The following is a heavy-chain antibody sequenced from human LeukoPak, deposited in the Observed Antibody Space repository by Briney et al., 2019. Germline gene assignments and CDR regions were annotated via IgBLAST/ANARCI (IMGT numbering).Heavy chain of an antibody. Sequence: GGSLRLSCAASGFTFSSYAMHWVRQAPGKGLEWVAVISYDGSNKYYADSVKGRFTISRDNSKNTLYLQMNSLRAEDTAVYYCARGLAIKGVPAAIPGYWGQGTLVTVSS. CDR2: ISYDGSNK. CDR1: GFTFSSYA. J-gene: IGHJ4*02. V-gene: IGHV3-30-3*01. D-gene: IGHD2-2*02. CDR3: ARGLAIKGVPAAIPGY.